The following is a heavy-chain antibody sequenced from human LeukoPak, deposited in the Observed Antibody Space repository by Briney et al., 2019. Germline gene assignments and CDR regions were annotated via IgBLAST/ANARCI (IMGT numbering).Heavy chain of an antibody. Sequence: GGSLRLSCAASGFTFSSYGMHWVRQAPGKGLEWVAFIRYDGSNKYYADSVKGRFTISRDNSKNTLYLQMNSLRAEDTAVYYCAKDKHITMVRGVEGIGFDYWGQGTLVTVSS. D-gene: IGHD3-10*01. CDR2: IRYDGSNK. CDR1: GFTFSSYG. CDR3: AKDKHITMVRGVEGIGFDY. J-gene: IGHJ4*02. V-gene: IGHV3-30*02.